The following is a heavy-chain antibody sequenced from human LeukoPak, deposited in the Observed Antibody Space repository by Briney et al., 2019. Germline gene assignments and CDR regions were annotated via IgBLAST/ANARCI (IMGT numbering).Heavy chain of an antibody. CDR3: ATWNYIRQGWFDP. Sequence: PSETLSLTCTVSGGSIGSNNYYWGWIRQPPGQGLEWIGTIYYDGDTYHNASLKSRVTISVDTSKNQFLLKVISVTAADTAVYYCATWNYIRQGWFDPWGQGTLVTVSS. CDR2: IYYDGDT. V-gene: IGHV4-39*01. J-gene: IGHJ5*02. D-gene: IGHD1-7*01. CDR1: GGSIGSNNYY.